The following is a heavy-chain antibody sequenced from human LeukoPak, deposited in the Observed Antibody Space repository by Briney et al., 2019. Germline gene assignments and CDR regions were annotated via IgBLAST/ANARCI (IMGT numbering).Heavy chain of an antibody. CDR1: GGSISSYY. Sequence: PSETLSLTRTVSGGSISSYYWSWIRQPAGKGLEWIGRIYTSGSTNYNPSLKSRVTMSVDTSKNQFSLKLSSVTAADTAVYYCARGNYDSSGYYYEGGRYYFDYWGQGTLVTVSS. D-gene: IGHD3-22*01. CDR3: ARGNYDSSGYYYEGGRYYFDY. J-gene: IGHJ4*02. V-gene: IGHV4-4*07. CDR2: IYTSGST.